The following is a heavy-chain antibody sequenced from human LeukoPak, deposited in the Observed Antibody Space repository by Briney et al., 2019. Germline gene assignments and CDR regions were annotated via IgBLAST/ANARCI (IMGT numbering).Heavy chain of an antibody. CDR1: GFIFSSYA. V-gene: IGHV3-23*01. D-gene: IGHD5-12*01. Sequence: GGSLRLSCAASGFIFSSYAMSWVRQAPGKGLEWVSSISGSGGRTYYSDSVKGRFTISRDNSKNTLYLQMHSLRAEDTAVYYCAKDRGPYSGYDSFFDFWGRGTLVTVSS. CDR2: ISGSGGRT. J-gene: IGHJ4*02. CDR3: AKDRGPYSGYDSFFDF.